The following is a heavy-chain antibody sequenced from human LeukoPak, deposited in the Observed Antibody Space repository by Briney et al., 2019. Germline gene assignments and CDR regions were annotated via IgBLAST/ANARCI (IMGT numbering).Heavy chain of an antibody. J-gene: IGHJ4*02. V-gene: IGHV3-21*01. CDR1: GFTFSSYS. Sequence: GGSLRLSCGASGFTFSSYSMNWVRQAPGKGLEWVSSISSSSSYIYYADSVKGRFTISRDNAKNSLYLQMNSLRAEDTAVYYCARVRKYCTNGVCSRYYFDYWGQGTLVTVSS. CDR2: ISSSSSYI. CDR3: ARVRKYCTNGVCSRYYFDY. D-gene: IGHD2-8*01.